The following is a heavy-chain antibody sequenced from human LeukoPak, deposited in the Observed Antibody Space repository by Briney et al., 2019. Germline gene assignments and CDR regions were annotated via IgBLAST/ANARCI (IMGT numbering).Heavy chain of an antibody. CDR1: GVSISSSYSY. Sequence: SETLSLTCTVSGVSISSSYSYWGWIRQPPGMGLEWIGSIYYTGNTYYNASLKSQVSISIDTSNNQFSLKLTSVTAADTAVYYCARRAGKSCSGGTCYAFDFWSQGTLVTVSS. J-gene: IGHJ4*02. CDR3: ARRAGKSCSGGTCYAFDF. CDR2: IYYTGNT. D-gene: IGHD2-15*01. V-gene: IGHV4-39*01.